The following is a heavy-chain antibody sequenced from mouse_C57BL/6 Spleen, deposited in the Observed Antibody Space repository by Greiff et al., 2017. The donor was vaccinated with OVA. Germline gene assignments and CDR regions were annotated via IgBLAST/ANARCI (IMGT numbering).Heavy chain of an antibody. Sequence: VQLQQSGPELVKPGASVKISCKASGYSFTSYYIHWVKQRPGQGLEWIGWIYPGSGNTKYTEKFKSKATLTVDTSSSTAYMQLSSVTSEDAAVYYCARWGVVYWYFDVWGTGTTVTVAS. D-gene: IGHD1-1*02. V-gene: IGHV1-66*01. CDR3: ARWGVVYWYFDV. CDR1: GYSFTSYY. CDR2: IYPGSGNT. J-gene: IGHJ1*03.